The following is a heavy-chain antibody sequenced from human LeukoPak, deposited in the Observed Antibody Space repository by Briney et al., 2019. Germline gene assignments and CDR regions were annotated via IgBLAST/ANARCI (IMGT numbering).Heavy chain of an antibody. Sequence: PSETLSLTCAVYGGSFSDSYWTWIRPPPGKGLEWIGEINQSGSTNYNPSLESRCTISVDTSKIQFSLKLFSVTAADTAIYYCARVLTVSYFDSWGQGTLVTVSS. CDR1: GGSFSDSY. D-gene: IGHD4-17*01. V-gene: IGHV4-34*01. CDR2: INQSGST. J-gene: IGHJ4*02. CDR3: ARVLTVSYFDS.